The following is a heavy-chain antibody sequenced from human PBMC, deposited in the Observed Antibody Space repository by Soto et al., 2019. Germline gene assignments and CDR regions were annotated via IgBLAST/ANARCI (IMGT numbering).Heavy chain of an antibody. V-gene: IGHV1-69*13. Sequence: APVKVSCKASGCTFSSYAISWVRPAPGQGLEWMGGIIPIFGTANYAQKFQGRVTITADESTSTAYMELSSLRSEDTAVYYCARVDLVATISYWFDPWGQGTLVTVSS. D-gene: IGHD5-12*01. CDR2: IIPIFGTA. CDR3: ARVDLVATISYWFDP. J-gene: IGHJ5*02. CDR1: GCTFSSYA.